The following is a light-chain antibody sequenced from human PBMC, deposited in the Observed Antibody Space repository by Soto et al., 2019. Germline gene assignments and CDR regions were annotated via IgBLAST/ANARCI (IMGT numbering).Light chain of an antibody. CDR2: RNN. J-gene: IGLJ1*01. CDR1: ISNIGSNP. Sequence: QSVKSHPRSASRTPGQRVTISWPGSISNIGSNPVYWHQQLPGTAPKLLIFRNNQRPSGVPDRFSDSKSGTSASLAISGLRSEDEADYYCAAWDDSLSVYVFGTGTKVTVL. CDR3: AAWDDSLSVYV. V-gene: IGLV1-47*01.